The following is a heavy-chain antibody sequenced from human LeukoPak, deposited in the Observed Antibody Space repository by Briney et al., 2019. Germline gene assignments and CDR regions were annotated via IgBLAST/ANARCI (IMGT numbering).Heavy chain of an antibody. D-gene: IGHD3-10*01. CDR1: GFTFRNYV. Sequence: GGSLRLSCAASGFTFRNYVIHWVRQAPGKGLEWVAVTSSDLNVKLYADSVKGRFTISKDNSRSTLYLQMNSLRPEDTAIYYCAREGYYGSGSPPSLYFDYWGQGTLVTVSS. CDR3: AREGYYGSGSPPSLYFDY. J-gene: IGHJ4*02. V-gene: IGHV3-30-3*01. CDR2: TSSDLNVK.